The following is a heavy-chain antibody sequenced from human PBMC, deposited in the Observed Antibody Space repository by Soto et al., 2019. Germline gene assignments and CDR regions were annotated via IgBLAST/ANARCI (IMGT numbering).Heavy chain of an antibody. CDR3: ARASYDSSGYYSDY. D-gene: IGHD3-22*01. J-gene: IGHJ4*02. V-gene: IGHV1-69*13. CDR1: GGTFSSYA. CDR2: IIPIFGTA. Sequence: AASVKVSCKASGGTFSSYAISWVRPAPGQGLEWMGGIIPIFGTAHYAQKFQGRVTITADESTSTAYMELSSLRSEDTAVYYCARASYDSSGYYSDYWGKGTLVTVSS.